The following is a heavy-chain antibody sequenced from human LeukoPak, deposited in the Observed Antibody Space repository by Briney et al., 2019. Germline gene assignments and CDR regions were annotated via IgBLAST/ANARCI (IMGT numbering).Heavy chain of an antibody. CDR2: FDPEDGET. D-gene: IGHD3-10*01. CDR1: GYTLTELS. CDR3: ATEGLDIHRGRGAFDI. V-gene: IGHV1-24*01. Sequence: GASVKVSCKVSGYTLTELSMHWVRQAPGKGLEWMGGFDPEDGETIYAQKFQGRVTMTEDTSTDTAYMELSSLRSEDTVVYYCATEGLDIHRGRGAFDIWGQGTMVTVSS. J-gene: IGHJ3*02.